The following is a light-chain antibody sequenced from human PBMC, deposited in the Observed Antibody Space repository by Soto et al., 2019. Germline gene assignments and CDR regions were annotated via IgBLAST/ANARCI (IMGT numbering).Light chain of an antibody. CDR2: GAS. J-gene: IGKJ2*01. V-gene: IGKV3-15*01. CDR3: QQYSNWPYT. CDR1: QSVSSK. Sequence: EIVMTQSPATLSLSPGERVTLSCRASQSVSSKLAWYQQKPGQAPRLLIYGASIRATDIPSRFSGSGSGTEFTLTISRLQSEDFAIFSCQQYSNWPYTFGQGTKLEIK.